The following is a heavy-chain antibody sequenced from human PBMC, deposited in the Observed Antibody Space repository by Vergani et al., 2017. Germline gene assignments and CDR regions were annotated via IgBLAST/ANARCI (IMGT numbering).Heavy chain of an antibody. D-gene: IGHD2-15*01. CDR3: ARRSGGYYSGGKVHPLRTAFDV. CDR2: ISASGNA. Sequence: QVQLQASGPGQVKPSQTLSLTCTMSGGSISAGYYFWSWIRQPAGKGLEWLGHISASGNASHRPSLKTRVSMSVDTSKNQFSLTVTSVTAADTAIYFCARRSGGYYSGGKVHPLRTAFDVWGHGTVVTVSS. J-gene: IGHJ3*01. V-gene: IGHV4-61*02. CDR1: GGSISAGYYF.